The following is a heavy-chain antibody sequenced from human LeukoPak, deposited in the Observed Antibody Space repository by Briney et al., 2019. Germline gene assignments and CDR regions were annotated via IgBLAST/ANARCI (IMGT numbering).Heavy chain of an antibody. Sequence: GGSLRLSCAASGFTFSDYYMSWIRQAPGKGLEWVSYISSSGSTIYYADSVKGRFTISRDNAKNSLYLQMNSLRAEDTAVYYCAREPLTGTHPNAFDIWGQGTMVTVSS. J-gene: IGHJ3*02. CDR1: GFTFSDYY. CDR2: ISSSGSTI. D-gene: IGHD1-7*01. V-gene: IGHV3-11*01. CDR3: AREPLTGTHPNAFDI.